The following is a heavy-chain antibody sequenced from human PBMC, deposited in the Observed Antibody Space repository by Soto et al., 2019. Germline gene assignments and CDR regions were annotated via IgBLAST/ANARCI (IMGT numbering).Heavy chain of an antibody. CDR2: IYYSGNT. CDR1: GGSITRGGSY. J-gene: IGHJ5*02. CDR3: AREPGWFDP. V-gene: IGHV4-31*03. Sequence: SETLSLTCTVSGGSITRGGSYWSWIRQFPGKRLEWIGYIYYSGNTYYNPSLKSRVTMSLDTSKNQFSLKVSSVTAADTAVYYCAREPGWFDPWGQGTLVTVSS.